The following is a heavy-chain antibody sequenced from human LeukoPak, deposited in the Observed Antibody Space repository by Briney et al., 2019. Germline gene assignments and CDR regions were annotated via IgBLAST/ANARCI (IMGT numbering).Heavy chain of an antibody. Sequence: GGSLRLSCAASGFTFSNAWMSWVRQAPGKGLEWVGRIKSKTDGGTTDYAAPVKGRFTISRDDSKNTLYLQMNSLKTEDTAVYYCTTDEVAGSSWYRSLSLAGLIYGEVNWFDPWGQGTLVTVSS. CDR3: TTDEVAGSSWYRSLSLAGLIYGEVNWFDP. CDR1: GFTFSNAW. J-gene: IGHJ5*02. D-gene: IGHD6-13*01. V-gene: IGHV3-15*01. CDR2: IKSKTDGGTT.